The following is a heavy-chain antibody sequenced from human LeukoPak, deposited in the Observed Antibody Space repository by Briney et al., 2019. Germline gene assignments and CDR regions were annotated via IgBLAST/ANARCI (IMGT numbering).Heavy chain of an antibody. J-gene: IGHJ4*02. CDR3: ARVRSARPGY. D-gene: IGHD1-26*01. Sequence: PGRSLRLSCAASGFTFSSYAMHWVRQAPGKGLEWVAVISYDGSNKYYADSVKGRFTISRDNSKNTLYLQMNSPRAEDTAVYHCARVRSARPGYWGQGTLVTVSS. CDR2: ISYDGSNK. V-gene: IGHV3-30-3*01. CDR1: GFTFSSYA.